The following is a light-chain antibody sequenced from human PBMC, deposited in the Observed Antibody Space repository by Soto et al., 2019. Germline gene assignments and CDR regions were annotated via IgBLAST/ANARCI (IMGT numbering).Light chain of an antibody. V-gene: IGLV2-23*01. CDR1: SSDVGSYNL. J-gene: IGLJ2*01. CDR2: EGT. CDR3: CSYAGGVI. Sequence: QPASVSGSPGQSITISCTGTSSDVGSYNLVSWYQQHPGKAPKLMIYEGTKRPSGVSNRFSGSKSGNTASLTISGLQAEDEADYYCCSYAGGVIFGGGTKLTVL.